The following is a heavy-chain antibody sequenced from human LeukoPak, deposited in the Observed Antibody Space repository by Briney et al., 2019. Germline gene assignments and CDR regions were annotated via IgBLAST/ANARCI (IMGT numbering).Heavy chain of an antibody. CDR1: GYTFTSYD. V-gene: IGHV1-8*01. CDR2: MNPNSGNT. J-gene: IGHJ4*02. Sequence: SVKVSCKASGYTFTSYDINWVRQATGQGLEWMGWMNPNSGNTGYAQKFQGRVTMTRNTSISTAYMELSSLRSEDTAVYYCARAYKIAVAGTWYYWGQGTLVTVSS. D-gene: IGHD6-19*01. CDR3: ARAYKIAVAGTWYY.